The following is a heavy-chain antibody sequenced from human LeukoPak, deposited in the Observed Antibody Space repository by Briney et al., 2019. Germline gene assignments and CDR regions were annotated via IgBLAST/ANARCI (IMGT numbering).Heavy chain of an antibody. Sequence: SETLSLTCTVSGGSISSYYWSWIRQPAGKGLEWIGRIYTSGSTNYNPSLKSRVTISVDTSKNQFSLKLSSVTATDTAVYYCARHSRSNWFDPWGQGTLVTVSS. CDR3: ARHSRSNWFDP. J-gene: IGHJ5*02. CDR1: GGSISSYY. CDR2: IYTSGST. D-gene: IGHD1-26*01. V-gene: IGHV4-4*07.